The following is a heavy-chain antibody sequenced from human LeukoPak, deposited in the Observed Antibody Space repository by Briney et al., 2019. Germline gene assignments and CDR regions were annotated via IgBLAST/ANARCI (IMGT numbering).Heavy chain of an antibody. CDR2: IYRGGNT. CDR3: ATRVPFDI. V-gene: IGHV3-66*01. J-gene: IGHJ3*02. CDR1: GFTFSTYA. Sequence: GGSLRLSCAASGFTFSTYAMTWVRQAPGKGLEWVSIIYRGGNTYYTDSVKGRFTISRDNSKNTLYLQMNSLRAEDTAMYYCATRVPFDIWGQGTMVTVSS. D-gene: IGHD1-1*01.